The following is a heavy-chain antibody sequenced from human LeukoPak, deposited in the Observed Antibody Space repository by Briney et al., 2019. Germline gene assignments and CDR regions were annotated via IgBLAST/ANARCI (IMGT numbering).Heavy chain of an antibody. Sequence: PSEALSLTCTVSGGSISSGGYYWSWIRQHPGKGLEWSGYIYYSGSTYYNPSLKSRVTISVDTSKNQFSLKLSSVTAADTAVYYCALYCSSTSCRRGAFDYWGQGTLVTVSS. D-gene: IGHD2-2*01. V-gene: IGHV4-31*03. CDR3: ALYCSSTSCRRGAFDY. J-gene: IGHJ4*02. CDR2: IYYSGST. CDR1: GGSISSGGYY.